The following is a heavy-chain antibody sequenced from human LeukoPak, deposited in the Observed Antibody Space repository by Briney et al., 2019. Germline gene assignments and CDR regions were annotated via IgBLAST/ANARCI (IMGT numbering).Heavy chain of an antibody. CDR3: ARVPQLLYGNYNYYMDV. D-gene: IGHD1-1*01. CDR1: GGSISSGYY. V-gene: IGHV4-31*03. CDR2: IYYSGTT. J-gene: IGHJ6*03. Sequence: SQTLSLTCTVSGGSISSGYYWSWIRPHPGRGLEWIGYIYYSGTTYYNPSLQSRLTISVDTSMSHFSLKLSSVTAADSAVYYCARVPQLLYGNYNYYMDVWGKGTTVTVSS.